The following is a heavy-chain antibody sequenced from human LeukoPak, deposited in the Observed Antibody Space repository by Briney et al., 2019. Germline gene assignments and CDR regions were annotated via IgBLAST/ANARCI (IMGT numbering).Heavy chain of an antibody. CDR3: ARESGYSYGSLDY. Sequence: SVKVSCKASGGTFSSYAISWVRQAPGQGLEWMGGIIPISGTANYAQKFQGRVTITADESTSTAYMELSSLRSEDTAVYYCARESGYSYGSLDYWGQGTLVTVSS. CDR1: GGTFSSYA. J-gene: IGHJ4*02. V-gene: IGHV1-69*01. D-gene: IGHD5-18*01. CDR2: IIPISGTA.